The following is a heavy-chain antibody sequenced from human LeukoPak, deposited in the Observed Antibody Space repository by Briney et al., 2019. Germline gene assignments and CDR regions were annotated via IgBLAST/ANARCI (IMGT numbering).Heavy chain of an antibody. D-gene: IGHD2-15*01. V-gene: IGHV3-49*03. J-gene: IGHJ4*02. CDR3: IKGYCSHAVCD. Sequence: PGRSLRLSCSTSGFTFTEYAMSWFRQAPGKGLEWVGFMASNLYGGTTEYGASVRGRFTISRDDSKSIVYLQMSSLRTDDTAVYFCIKGYCSHAVCDWGQGTLVTVSS. CDR1: GFTFTEYA. CDR2: MASNLYGGTT.